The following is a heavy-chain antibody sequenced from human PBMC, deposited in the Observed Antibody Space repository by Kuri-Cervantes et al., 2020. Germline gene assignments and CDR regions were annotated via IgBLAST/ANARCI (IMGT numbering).Heavy chain of an antibody. V-gene: IGHV3-7*01. CDR1: GFTFSTYS. J-gene: IGHJ4*02. CDR3: AKATSSLGY. Sequence: GESLKISCAASGFTFSTYSMTWVRQAPGKGLEWVASMKQDESEKYYVDSVKGRFTISRDNAKNSLYLQMNSLKDEDTAVYYCAKATSSLGYWGQGTLVTVSS. D-gene: IGHD3-16*01. CDR2: MKQDESEK.